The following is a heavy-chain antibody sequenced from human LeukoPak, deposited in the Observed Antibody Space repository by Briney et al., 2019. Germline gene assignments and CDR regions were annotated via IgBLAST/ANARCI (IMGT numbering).Heavy chain of an antibody. CDR1: GFTFSSYW. D-gene: IGHD3-3*01. J-gene: IGHJ6*03. CDR3: AREGYYDFWSGYSYYYYMDV. V-gene: IGHV3-7*01. Sequence: AGGSLRLSCAASGFTFSSYWMSWVSQAPGKGLEWVANIKQDGSEKYYVDSVKGRFTISRDNAKNSLYLQMNSLRAEDTAVYYCAREGYYDFWSGYSYYYYMDVWGKGTTVTVSS. CDR2: IKQDGSEK.